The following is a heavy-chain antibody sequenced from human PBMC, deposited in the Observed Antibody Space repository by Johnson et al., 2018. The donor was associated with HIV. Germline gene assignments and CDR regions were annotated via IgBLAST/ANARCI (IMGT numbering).Heavy chain of an antibody. CDR1: GFTVSNNY. Sequence: VQLVESGGGLVQPGESLRLSCAASGFTVSNNYMHWVRQAPGKGLEWVSVIYSGGNTYYADSVKGRFIISRDNFKNKLYLQMNSLRAEDTAVYYCARDGNAGYCTNGVCYNDAFDIWGQGIMVTVSS. D-gene: IGHD2-8*01. CDR2: IYSGGNT. J-gene: IGHJ3*02. V-gene: IGHV3-66*01. CDR3: ARDGNAGYCTNGVCYNDAFDI.